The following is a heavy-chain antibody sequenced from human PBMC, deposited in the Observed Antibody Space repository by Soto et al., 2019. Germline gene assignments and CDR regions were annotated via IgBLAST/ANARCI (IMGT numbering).Heavy chain of an antibody. D-gene: IGHD3-3*01. CDR1: GYTFTGYY. CDR3: ARVKITISYYYYGMDV. V-gene: IGHV1-2*02. Sequence: EASVKVSCKASGYTFTGYYMHWVRQAPGQGLEWMGWINPNSGGTNYAQKFQGRVTMTRDTSISTAYMELSRLRSDDTAVYYCARVKITISYYYYGMDVWGQGTTVTVSS. J-gene: IGHJ6*02. CDR2: INPNSGGT.